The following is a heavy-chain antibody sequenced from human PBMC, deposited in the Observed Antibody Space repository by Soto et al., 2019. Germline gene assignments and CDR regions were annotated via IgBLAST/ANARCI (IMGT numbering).Heavy chain of an antibody. V-gene: IGHV4-59*08. CDR2: IYYTGSP. CDR3: SMAKATLYNWFDP. CDR1: GGSINSYY. Sequence: QVQLQESGPGLVKPSETLSLTCTVSGGSINSYYWGWIRQPPGKGLEWIGQIYYTGSPNYNPSLKSPFTPSVDRSQNPFSPGLTPVTPANPARYFLSMAKATLYNWFDPWGQGTLVTVSS. J-gene: IGHJ5*02.